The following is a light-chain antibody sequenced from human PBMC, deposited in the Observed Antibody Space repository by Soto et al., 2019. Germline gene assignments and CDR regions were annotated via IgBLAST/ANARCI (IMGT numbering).Light chain of an antibody. CDR1: QSVASGY. CDR3: HQYGSSPWT. CDR2: GAS. V-gene: IGKV3-20*01. J-gene: IGKJ1*01. Sequence: EIVLTQSPGTLSLSPGEGATLSCRASQSVASGYLAWYQQKPGQSPGLLIYGASRRATGIPDRFSGSGSGTDFTLTISRLEPEDFAVYYCHQYGSSPWTFGQGTKVEIE.